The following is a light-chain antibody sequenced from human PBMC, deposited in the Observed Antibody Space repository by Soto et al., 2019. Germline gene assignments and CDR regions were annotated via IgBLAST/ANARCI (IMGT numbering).Light chain of an antibody. CDR2: GAS. CDR1: NGISKS. CDR3: QQFDNLP. V-gene: IGKV1-33*01. Sequence: DIQMTQSPSSLSASVGERVTITCQSDNGISKSLNWCQQKPGKAPNLLIYGASNLETGVPSRFRVSGSGTDFTFTISSLQPKDIAAYYSQQFDNLPVGGGTKVEIK. J-gene: IGKJ4*01.